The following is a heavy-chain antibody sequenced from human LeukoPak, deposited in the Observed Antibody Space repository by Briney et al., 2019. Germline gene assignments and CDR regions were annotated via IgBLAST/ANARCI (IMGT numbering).Heavy chain of an antibody. D-gene: IGHD1-14*01. J-gene: IGHJ3*01. CDR2: IYYSGST. Sequence: SETLSLTCTVSGGSISSYYWSWIRQPPGKGLEWIGYIYYSGSTNYNPSLKSRVTISVDTSKKQFSLKLSSVTAADTAVYYCARSRDRYWDAFDVWGQGTTVTVSS. CDR3: ARSRDRYWDAFDV. V-gene: IGHV4-59*01. CDR1: GGSISSYY.